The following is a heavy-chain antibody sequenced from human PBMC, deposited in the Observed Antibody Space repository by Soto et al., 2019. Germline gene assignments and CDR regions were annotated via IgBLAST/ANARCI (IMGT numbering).Heavy chain of an antibody. Sequence: QVQLVQSEGEVKNPGASVKVSCKTSGYSFSDYGVSWVRQAPGQGLEWMGWMNTANGNTKYDQKFQGRVTLTADPPTRTVFLVVPSLRFDDTAVYYCARGFIPEDNWGEGTLVTVSS. D-gene: IGHD3-16*01. J-gene: IGHJ4*02. V-gene: IGHV1-18*01. CDR1: GYSFSDYG. CDR3: ARGFIPEDN. CDR2: MNTANGNT.